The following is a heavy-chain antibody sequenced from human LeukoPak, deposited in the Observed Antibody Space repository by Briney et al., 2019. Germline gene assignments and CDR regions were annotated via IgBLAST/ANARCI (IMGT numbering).Heavy chain of an antibody. J-gene: IGHJ4*02. Sequence: SETLSLTCIVSGDSISSSSSYWGWIRQPPGKGLEWIGSIYNRGTTYYNLSLKSRVTISVDTSKNQFSLRLSSVTAEDTAVYYCARVGGYQLPLDYWGQGTLVTVSS. CDR2: IYNRGTT. D-gene: IGHD2-2*01. CDR1: GDSISSSSSY. V-gene: IGHV4-39*01. CDR3: ARVGGYQLPLDY.